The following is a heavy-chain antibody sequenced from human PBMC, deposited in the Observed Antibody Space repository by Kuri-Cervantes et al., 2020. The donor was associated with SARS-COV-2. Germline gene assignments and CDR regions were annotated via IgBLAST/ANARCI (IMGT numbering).Heavy chain of an antibody. CDR1: GFTFSSYA. J-gene: IGHJ3*02. CDR3: ARAKTTVVTLNDAFDI. Sequence: GGSLRLSCAASGFTFSSYAMSWVRQAPGKGLEWVSATSGSGGSTYYADSVKGRFTISRDNSKNTLYLQMNSLRAEDTAVYYCARAKTTVVTLNDAFDIWGQGTMVTVSS. D-gene: IGHD4-23*01. CDR2: TSGSGGST. V-gene: IGHV3-23*01.